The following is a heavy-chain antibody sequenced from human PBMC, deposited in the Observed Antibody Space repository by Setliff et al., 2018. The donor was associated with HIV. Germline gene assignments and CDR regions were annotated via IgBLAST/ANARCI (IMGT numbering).Heavy chain of an antibody. CDR1: GYTFTSYY. Sequence: GASVKVSCKASGYTFTSYYMHWVRQAPGQGLEWMGIINPSGGSTSYAQKFQGRVTMTRDTSTSTVYMELSSLRSEDTAVYYCAIPRITLFGVVIRAFDYWGQGTLVTVSS. CDR2: INPSGGST. D-gene: IGHD3-3*01. CDR3: AIPRITLFGVVIRAFDY. V-gene: IGHV1-46*01. J-gene: IGHJ4*02.